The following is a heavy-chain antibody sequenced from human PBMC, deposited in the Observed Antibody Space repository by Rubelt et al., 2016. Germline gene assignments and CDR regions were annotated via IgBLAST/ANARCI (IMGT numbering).Heavy chain of an antibody. CDR3: ARHIIAVAGPGWFDP. CDR1: GGSISSSSYY. J-gene: IGHJ5*02. D-gene: IGHD6-19*01. CDR2: IYYSGST. Sequence: QLQLQESGPGLVKPSETLSLTCTVSGGSISSSSYYWGWIRQPPGKGLEWIGSIYYSGSTYYNPSLKSRVTISVDTSKNQFSLKLSSVTAADTAVYYGARHIIAVAGPGWFDPWGQGTLVTVSS. V-gene: IGHV4-39*01.